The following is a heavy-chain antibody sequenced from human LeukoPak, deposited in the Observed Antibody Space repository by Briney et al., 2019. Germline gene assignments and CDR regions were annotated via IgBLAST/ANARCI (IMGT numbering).Heavy chain of an antibody. J-gene: IGHJ2*01. CDR3: ARRHYDSSGYLLDL. V-gene: IGHV3-48*03. CDR1: GFTFSSYE. D-gene: IGHD3-22*01. Sequence: GGSLRLSCAASGFTFSSYEMNWVRQAPGKGLEWLSYISSGGSTIYYADSVKGRFTISRDNAKSSLYLQMNSPRAGDTAVYYCARRHYDSSGYLLDLWGRGTLVTVSS. CDR2: ISSGGSTI.